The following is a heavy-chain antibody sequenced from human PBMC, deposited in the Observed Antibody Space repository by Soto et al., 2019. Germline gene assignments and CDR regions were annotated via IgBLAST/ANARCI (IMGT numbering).Heavy chain of an antibody. CDR2: IVLGNGNT. CDR3: ATSLGHIGWYWLET. Sequence: ASVKVSCKASGFTFSSSAVQWVRQALGQPLEWIGWIVLGNGNTNYAQKFQQRVTITRDMSTSTAYMEVRSLTYEDTAVYYCATSLGHIGWYWLETWGQATLVIVS. J-gene: IGHJ5*02. V-gene: IGHV1-58*01. D-gene: IGHD6-19*01. CDR1: GFTFSSSA.